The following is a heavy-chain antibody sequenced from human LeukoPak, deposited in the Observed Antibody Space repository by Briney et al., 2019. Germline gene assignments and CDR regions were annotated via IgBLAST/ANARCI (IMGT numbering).Heavy chain of an antibody. D-gene: IGHD3-3*01. J-gene: IGHJ5*02. CDR2: IYYSGST. V-gene: IGHV4-59*01. CDR1: GGSISSYY. Sequence: SETLSLTCTVSGGSISSYYWSWIRQPPGTGLEGIGYIYYSGSTNYNPSLKSRVTISVDTSKNQFSLKLSSVTAADTAVYYCARDSFYDFWSGPGNWFDPWGQGTLVTVSS. CDR3: ARDSFYDFWSGPGNWFDP.